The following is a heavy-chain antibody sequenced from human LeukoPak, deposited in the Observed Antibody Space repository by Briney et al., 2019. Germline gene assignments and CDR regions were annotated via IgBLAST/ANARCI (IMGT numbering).Heavy chain of an antibody. CDR3: ARSCSSTSCYGDFDY. CDR1: GYTFTSYY. D-gene: IGHD2-2*01. J-gene: IGHJ4*02. CDR2: INPSGGST. V-gene: IGHV1-46*01. Sequence: ASVKVSCKASGYTFTSYYMHWVRQAPGQGLEWMGIINPSGGSTSYAQKFQGRVTMTRDTSTSTVYMELSSLRSEDTAVYYCARSCSSTSCYGDFDYWGQGTLVTVSS.